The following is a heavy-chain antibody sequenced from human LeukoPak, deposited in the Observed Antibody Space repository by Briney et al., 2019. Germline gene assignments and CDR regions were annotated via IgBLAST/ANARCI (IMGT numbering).Heavy chain of an antibody. J-gene: IGHJ3*02. Sequence: GGSLRLSCAASGFTFDKYYMNWVRQAPGQGLEWVANIKEDGSTKNYVDSVKGRFTIYRDNAKNTLYLQMNSLRPEDTAVYYCARDLDFVDIVDTVVGHHDAFDIWGQGKMVTVSS. D-gene: IGHD5-12*01. CDR2: IKEDGSTK. CDR3: ARDLDFVDIVDTVVGHHDAFDI. V-gene: IGHV3-7*01. CDR1: GFTFDKYY.